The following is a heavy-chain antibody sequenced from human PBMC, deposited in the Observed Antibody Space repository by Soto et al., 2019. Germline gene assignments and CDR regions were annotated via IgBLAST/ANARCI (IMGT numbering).Heavy chain of an antibody. CDR2: ISSSGSYI. Sequence: PGGSLRLSCAASGFTFSSYSMKWVRQAPGKGLEWVSSISSSGSYIYYADSVKGRFTISRDNSKNTLYLQMNSLRAEDTAVYYCARDLEEYYYDSSGYLPDAFDIWGQGTMVTVSS. CDR1: GFTFSSYS. CDR3: ARDLEEYYYDSSGYLPDAFDI. V-gene: IGHV3-21*01. J-gene: IGHJ3*02. D-gene: IGHD3-22*01.